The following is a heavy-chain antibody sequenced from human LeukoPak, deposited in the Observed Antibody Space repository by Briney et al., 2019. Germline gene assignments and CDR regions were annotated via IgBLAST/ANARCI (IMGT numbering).Heavy chain of an antibody. CDR1: GFTFSTYA. CDR3: AKDTCSGGNCYFPFDF. V-gene: IGHV3-23*01. J-gene: IGHJ4*02. Sequence: SGGSLRLSCAASGFTFSTYAMNWVRQAPGKGLEWISGISASGGTTYYADSVKGRFTISRDNSKDTLYLQMNSLRAEDTAVCFCAKDTCSGGNCYFPFDFWGQGTLVTVSS. D-gene: IGHD2-15*01. CDR2: ISASGGTT.